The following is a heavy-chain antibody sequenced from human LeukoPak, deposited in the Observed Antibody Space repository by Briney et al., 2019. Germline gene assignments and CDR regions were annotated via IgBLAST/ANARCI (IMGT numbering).Heavy chain of an antibody. Sequence: SETLSLTCTVSGVSISSSNSYWGWIRQPPGKILEGIGSIYYTGNTYYNASLKSRVTMSIDTSKNQISLRLTSVPATDTAMYYCARQTGSGLFTLPGGQGTLVTVSS. D-gene: IGHD3/OR15-3a*01. J-gene: IGHJ4*02. V-gene: IGHV4-39*01. CDR1: GVSISSSNSY. CDR2: IYYTGNT. CDR3: ARQTGSGLFTLP.